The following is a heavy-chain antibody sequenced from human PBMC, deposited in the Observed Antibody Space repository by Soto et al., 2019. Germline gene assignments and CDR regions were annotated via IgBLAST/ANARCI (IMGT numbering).Heavy chain of an antibody. J-gene: IGHJ6*02. V-gene: IGHV3-48*02. Sequence: GGSLRLSCAASGFTFSSYSMNWVRQAPGKGLEWVSYISSSSSTIYYADSVKGRFTISRDNAKNSLYLQMNSLRDEDTAVYYCARDMVAQFLEWLFYGMDVWGQGTTVTVSS. CDR3: ARDMVAQFLEWLFYGMDV. CDR1: GFTFSSYS. D-gene: IGHD3-3*01. CDR2: ISSSSSTI.